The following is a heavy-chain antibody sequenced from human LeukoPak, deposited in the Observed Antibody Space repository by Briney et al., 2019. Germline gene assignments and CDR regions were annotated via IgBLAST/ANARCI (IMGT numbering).Heavy chain of an antibody. D-gene: IGHD2-21*01. CDR1: GFTFSSYS. V-gene: IGHV3-48*02. J-gene: IGHJ4*02. Sequence: GGSLRLSCAASGFTFSSYSMNWVRQAPGRGLEWVSYISSSFSTINYADSVKGRFTISRDNAENSLYLQMNSLRDEDTAVYYCARDSDWAFDYWGQGTLVTVSS. CDR2: ISSSFSTI. CDR3: ARDSDWAFDY.